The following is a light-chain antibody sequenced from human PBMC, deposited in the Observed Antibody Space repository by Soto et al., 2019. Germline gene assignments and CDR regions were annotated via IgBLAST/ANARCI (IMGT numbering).Light chain of an antibody. CDR2: STD. CDR3: LLDYGGAVV. V-gene: IGLV7-43*01. J-gene: IGLJ2*01. Sequence: QTVVTQEPSLTVSPGGTVTLTCASSTGTVTSGHYPNWLQQKPGQAPRALIYSTDTRHSWTPARFSGSLLGGKAALTLSGVQPEDAADYYCLLDYGGAVVFGGGTKLTVL. CDR1: TGTVTSGHY.